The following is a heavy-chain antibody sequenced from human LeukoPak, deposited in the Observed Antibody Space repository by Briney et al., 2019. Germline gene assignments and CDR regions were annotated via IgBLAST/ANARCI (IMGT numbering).Heavy chain of an antibody. CDR2: IYTSGST. CDR3: ARDSAVGFLGSLAEYFQH. CDR1: GGSISSYY. J-gene: IGHJ1*01. Sequence: SETLSLTCTVSGGSISSYYWSWIRQPAGKGLEWIGRIYTSGSTNYNPSLKSRVTMSVDTSKNQFSLKLSSVTAADTAVYYCARDSAVGFLGSLAEYFQHWGQGTLVTVSS. D-gene: IGHD1-26*01. V-gene: IGHV4-4*07.